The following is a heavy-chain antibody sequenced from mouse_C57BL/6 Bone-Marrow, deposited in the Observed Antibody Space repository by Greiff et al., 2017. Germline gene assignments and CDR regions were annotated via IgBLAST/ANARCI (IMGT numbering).Heavy chain of an antibody. CDR2: IDPANGNT. CDR1: GFNIKNTY. V-gene: IGHV14-3*01. Sequence: VQLQQSVAELVRPGASVKLSCTASGFNIKNTYMHWVKQRPEQGLEWIGRIDPANGNTKYAPKFQGKATITVDTSSNTAYLQLSSLTSEDTAISAGARPPSGVVAPGTDVWGKGTTVTVSS. J-gene: IGHJ1*03. D-gene: IGHD1-1*01. CDR3: ARPPSGVVAPGTDV.